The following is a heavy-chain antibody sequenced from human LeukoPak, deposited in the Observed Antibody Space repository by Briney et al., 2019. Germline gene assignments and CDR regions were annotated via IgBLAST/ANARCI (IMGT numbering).Heavy chain of an antibody. CDR1: GFTFNSYA. D-gene: IGHD3-22*01. CDR2: ISYDGSNK. Sequence: GRSLRLSCAVSGFTFNSYAMHWVRQAPGRGLEWVAVISYDGSNKYNADSVKGRFTISRDNSKNTLYPQMNSLRADDTAVYYCARDGRNYYDRSGYYSALAYWGQGTLVTVSS. J-gene: IGHJ4*02. CDR3: ARDGRNYYDRSGYYSALAY. V-gene: IGHV3-30-3*01.